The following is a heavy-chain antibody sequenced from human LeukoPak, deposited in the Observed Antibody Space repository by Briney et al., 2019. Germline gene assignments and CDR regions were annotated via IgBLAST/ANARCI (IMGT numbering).Heavy chain of an antibody. Sequence: ASVKVSCKASGYTFTSYAMNWVRQAPGQGLEWMGWINTNTRNPTYAHGFTGRFVFSLDTSVSTAYLQISSLKAEDTAVYYCARNLYDSSGYYPFDYWGQGTLVTVSS. V-gene: IGHV7-4-1*02. CDR3: ARNLYDSSGYYPFDY. CDR2: INTNTRNP. CDR1: GYTFTSYA. J-gene: IGHJ4*02. D-gene: IGHD3-22*01.